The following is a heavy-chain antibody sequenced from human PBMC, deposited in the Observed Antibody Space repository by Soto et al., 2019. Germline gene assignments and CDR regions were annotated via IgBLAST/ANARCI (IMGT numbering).Heavy chain of an antibody. Sequence: GASVKVSCKTSGSTFSNYGIPLLLQAPGQALEWMGWISLYSGNTNYAQKLQGRVTMTTDTSTSTAYMELRSLRSDDTAVYYCARDEQWLVTAFDYWGQGTLVTVSS. D-gene: IGHD6-19*01. V-gene: IGHV1-18*01. CDR3: ARDEQWLVTAFDY. J-gene: IGHJ4*02. CDR1: GSTFSNYG. CDR2: ISLYSGNT.